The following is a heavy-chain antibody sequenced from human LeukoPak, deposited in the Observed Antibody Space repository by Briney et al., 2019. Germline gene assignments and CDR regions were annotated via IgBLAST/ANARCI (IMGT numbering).Heavy chain of an antibody. D-gene: IGHD6-13*01. J-gene: IGHJ4*02. CDR2: IYPGDSDT. CDR3: ARQGYSTSWPDFDY. V-gene: IGHV5-51*01. Sequence: GEPLKISCKGSGYSFTTYWIGWVRHMPGKGLEWMGIIYPGDSDTRYSPSFQGQVTISADKSITTAYLQWSSLKASDTAIYYCARQGYSTSWPDFDYWGQGTLVTVSS. CDR1: GYSFTTYW.